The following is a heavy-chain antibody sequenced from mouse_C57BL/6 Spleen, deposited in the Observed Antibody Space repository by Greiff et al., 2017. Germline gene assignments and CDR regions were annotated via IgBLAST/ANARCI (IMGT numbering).Heavy chain of an antibody. Sequence: EVHLVESGPGLVKPSQSLSLTCSVTGYSITSGYYWNWIRQFPGNKLEWMGYISYDGSNNYNQSLKNRISITRDTAKNQFFLKLTSVTTEDTATYYCARKTTVVAFGYWGQGTTLTVSS. CDR1: GYSITSGYY. CDR3: ARKTTVVAFGY. V-gene: IGHV3-6*01. D-gene: IGHD1-1*01. J-gene: IGHJ2*01. CDR2: ISYDGSN.